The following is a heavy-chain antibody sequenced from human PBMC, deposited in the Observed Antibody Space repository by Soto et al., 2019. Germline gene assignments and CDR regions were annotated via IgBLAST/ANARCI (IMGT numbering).Heavy chain of an antibody. D-gene: IGHD5-18*01. CDR1: GYTFTGYY. CDR2: INPNSGGT. Sequence: QVQLVQSGAEVKKPGASVKVSCKASGYTFTGYYMHWVRQAPGQGLERMGWINPNSGGTNYAQKFQGWVTMTRDTSISTAYMELSRLRSDGTAVYYCASAVDTAMAGGAFDIWGQGTMVTVSS. CDR3: ASAVDTAMAGGAFDI. J-gene: IGHJ3*02. V-gene: IGHV1-2*04.